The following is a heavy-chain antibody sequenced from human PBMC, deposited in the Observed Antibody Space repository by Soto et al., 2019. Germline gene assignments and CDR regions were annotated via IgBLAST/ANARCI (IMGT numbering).Heavy chain of an antibody. J-gene: IGHJ5*02. D-gene: IGHD6-19*01. CDR1: GYTFTSYG. CDR2: ISAYNGNT. Sequence: ASVKVSCKASGYTFTSYGISWVRQAPGQGLEWMGWISAYNGNTNYAQKLQGRVTMTTDTSTSTAYMELRSLRSDDTAVYYCARRGGIAVAGNWFDPWGQGTLVTSPQ. V-gene: IGHV1-18*01. CDR3: ARRGGIAVAGNWFDP.